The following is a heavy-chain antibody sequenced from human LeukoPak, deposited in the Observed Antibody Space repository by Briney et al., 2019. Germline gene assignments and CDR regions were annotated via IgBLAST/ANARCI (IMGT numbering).Heavy chain of an antibody. CDR2: ISAYNGNT. J-gene: IGHJ4*02. V-gene: IGHV1-18*01. CDR3: ARDQEYSSSRASDY. Sequence: GASVKVSCKASGYTFTSYGISWVRQAPGQGLEWMGWISAYNGNTNYAQRLQGRVTMTTDTSTSTAYMELRSLRSDDTAVYYCARDQEYSSSRASDYWGQGTLVTVSS. D-gene: IGHD6-6*01. CDR1: GYTFTSYG.